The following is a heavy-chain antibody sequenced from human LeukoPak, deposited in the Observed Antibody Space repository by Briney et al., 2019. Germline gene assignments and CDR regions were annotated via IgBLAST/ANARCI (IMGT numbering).Heavy chain of an antibody. CDR3: ARGRILRFLEWSHSYYYYGMDV. J-gene: IGHJ6*02. Sequence: PSETLSLTCAVYGGSFSGYYWSWIRQPPGKGLEWIGEINHSGSTNYNPSLKSLVTISVDTSKNQFSLKLSSVTAADTAVYYCARGRILRFLEWSHSYYYYGMDVWGQGTTVTVSS. V-gene: IGHV4-34*01. CDR1: GGSFSGYY. D-gene: IGHD3-3*01. CDR2: INHSGST.